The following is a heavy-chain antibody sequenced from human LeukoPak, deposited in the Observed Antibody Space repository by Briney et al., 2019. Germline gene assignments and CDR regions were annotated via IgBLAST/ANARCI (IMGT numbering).Heavy chain of an antibody. CDR1: GFRVSGYY. CDR3: ARDRAANQDWVEFDP. D-gene: IGHD3/OR15-3a*01. V-gene: IGHV3-66*03. Sequence: GGSLRLSCAVSGFRVSGYYMSWVRQAPGKGLEWVGLIRDSGEAFYADFARGRFAISRDESENTLYLQMNSLRVEDTAVYFCARDRAANQDWVEFDPWGQGTPVIVSS. CDR2: IRDSGEA. J-gene: IGHJ5*02.